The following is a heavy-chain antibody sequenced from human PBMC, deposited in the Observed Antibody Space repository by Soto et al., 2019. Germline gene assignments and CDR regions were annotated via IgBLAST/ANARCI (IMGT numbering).Heavy chain of an antibody. CDR3: ASNCGGDCYHRDDAFDI. CDR1: GGSISSGGDY. D-gene: IGHD2-21*02. Sequence: SETLSLTCSVSGGSISSGGDYWSWIRQHPGKGLEWIGYIYYSGSTYYNPSLKSRVTISVDTSKNQFSLKLSSVTAADTAVYYCASNCGGDCYHRDDAFDIWGQGTMVTVSS. J-gene: IGHJ3*02. V-gene: IGHV4-31*03. CDR2: IYYSGST.